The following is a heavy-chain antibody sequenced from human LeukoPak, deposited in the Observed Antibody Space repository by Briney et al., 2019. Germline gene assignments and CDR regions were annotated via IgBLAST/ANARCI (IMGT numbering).Heavy chain of an antibody. Sequence: ASVKVSCKASGYTFTSYGISCVRQAPGQGLEWMEWISAYNGNTNYAQKLQGRVTMTTDTSTSTAYMELRSLRSDDTAVYYCARDRHLKQLWTATSFDYWGQGTLVTVSS. CDR1: GYTFTSYG. D-gene: IGHD5-18*01. V-gene: IGHV1-18*01. CDR3: ARDRHLKQLWTATSFDY. J-gene: IGHJ4*02. CDR2: ISAYNGNT.